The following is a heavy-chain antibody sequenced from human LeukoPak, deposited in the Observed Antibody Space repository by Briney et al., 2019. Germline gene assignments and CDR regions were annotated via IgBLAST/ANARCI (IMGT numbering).Heavy chain of an antibody. J-gene: IGHJ4*02. V-gene: IGHV4-34*01. CDR3: ARRQQLLNFDY. CDR1: GGSFSGYY. Sequence: SETLSLTCAVYGGSFSGYYWSWIRQPPGKGLEWIGEINHSGSTNYNPSLKSRVTISVDTSKNQFSLKLSSVTAAEPAVYYCARRQQLLNFDYWGQGTLVTVSS. D-gene: IGHD6-13*01. CDR2: INHSGST.